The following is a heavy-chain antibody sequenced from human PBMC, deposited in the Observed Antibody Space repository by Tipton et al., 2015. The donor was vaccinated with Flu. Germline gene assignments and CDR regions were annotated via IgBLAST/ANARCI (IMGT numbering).Heavy chain of an antibody. CDR1: GFNFQNYG. D-gene: IGHD3-16*01. CDR3: VKDSEFGADLFDI. J-gene: IGHJ4*02. CDR2: ITWNSGNS. Sequence: SLRLSCAASGFNFQNYGVHWVRQVPGKGPEWVSGITWNSGNSGFVDSVKGRFTISRDNSKKVLYLEMNSLRVEDTALYYCVKDSEFGADLFDIWGQGTLVTVSA. V-gene: IGHV3-9*01.